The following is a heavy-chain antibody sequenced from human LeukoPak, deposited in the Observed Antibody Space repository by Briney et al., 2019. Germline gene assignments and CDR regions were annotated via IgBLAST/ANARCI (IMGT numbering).Heavy chain of an antibody. Sequence: PGRSLRLSCTASGFTFGDYAMSWVRQAPGKGLEWVGFIRSKAYGGTTEYAASVKGRFTISRDDSKSIAYLQMNSLKTDNTAVYYCTRAPSGYDPNWFDPWGQGTLVTVSS. V-gene: IGHV3-49*04. CDR1: GFTFGDYA. J-gene: IGHJ5*02. D-gene: IGHD5-12*01. CDR2: IRSKAYGGTT. CDR3: TRAPSGYDPNWFDP.